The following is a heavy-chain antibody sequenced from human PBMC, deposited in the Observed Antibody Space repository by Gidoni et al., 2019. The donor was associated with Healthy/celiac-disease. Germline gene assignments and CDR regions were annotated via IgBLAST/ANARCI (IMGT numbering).Heavy chain of an antibody. V-gene: IGHV3-23*01. Sequence: DVQLLESGGGLVQPGGSLSLSCPASGFTFSSYAMSWVRQAPGKGLEWVAAISGSGGSTYYADSVKGRFTISRDNSKNTLYLQMNSLRAEDTAVYYCASSVSSSRRKFDYWGQGTLVTVSS. CDR1: GFTFSSYA. D-gene: IGHD6-6*01. CDR3: ASSVSSSRRKFDY. J-gene: IGHJ4*02. CDR2: ISGSGGST.